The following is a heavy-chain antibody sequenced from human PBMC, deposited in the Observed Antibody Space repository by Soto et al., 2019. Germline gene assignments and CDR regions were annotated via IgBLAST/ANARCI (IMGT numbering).Heavy chain of an antibody. CDR1: GFTFSSYA. J-gene: IGHJ1*01. V-gene: IGHV3-23*01. Sequence: PVGSLRLSCAASGFTFSSYAMSWVRQAPGKGLEWVSAISGSGGSTYYADSVKGRFTISRDNSKNTLYLQMNSLRAEDTAVYYCAIENYDILTGYFRAGKFQHWGQGTLVTVSS. CDR2: ISGSGGST. D-gene: IGHD3-9*01. CDR3: AIENYDILTGYFRAGKFQH.